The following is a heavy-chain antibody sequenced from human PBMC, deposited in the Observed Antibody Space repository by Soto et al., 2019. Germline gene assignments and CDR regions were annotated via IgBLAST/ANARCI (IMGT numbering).Heavy chain of an antibody. J-gene: IGHJ6*02. CDR1: GFTFSSYA. CDR3: AKGNSRGPDYYYYGMDV. Sequence: GGSLRLSCAASGFTFSSYAMSWVRQAPGKGLEWVSAISGSGGSTYYADSVKGRFTISRDNSKNTLYLQMNSLRAEDTAVYYRAKGNSRGPDYYYYGMDVWGQGTTVTVS. V-gene: IGHV3-23*01. CDR2: ISGSGGST.